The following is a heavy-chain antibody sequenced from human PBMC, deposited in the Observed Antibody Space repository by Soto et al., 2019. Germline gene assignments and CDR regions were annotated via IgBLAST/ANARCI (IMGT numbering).Heavy chain of an antibody. CDR3: AGTGPTYGFDV. D-gene: IGHD2-8*02. V-gene: IGHV4-34*01. Sequence: QVQLQQWGAGLLKPSETLSLTCAVYGGSFSGYYWSWIRQPPGKGLEWIGEVNHSGSTTYNSSLRIRVTISADTASNQFSLRLTSATAADTAVYFCAGTGPTYGFDVWGQGTLVIVSS. CDR2: VNHSGST. J-gene: IGHJ3*01. CDR1: GGSFSGYY.